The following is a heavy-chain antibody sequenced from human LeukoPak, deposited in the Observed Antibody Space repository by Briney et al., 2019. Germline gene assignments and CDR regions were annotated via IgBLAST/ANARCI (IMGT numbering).Heavy chain of an antibody. CDR3: AKEGDYCSSSGCHKRGIDY. Sequence: GPSLRLSCAASGFTFSHYAMRWVRQAPGKGLGWVAAIWYDGSHDTYTDSVKGRFTVSRDNFKNVLHLQMNSLRVEDTAVYYCAKEGDYCSSSGCHKRGIDYWGQGTLVTVSS. J-gene: IGHJ4*02. CDR1: GFTFSHYA. D-gene: IGHD2-2*01. V-gene: IGHV3-33*06. CDR2: IWYDGSHD.